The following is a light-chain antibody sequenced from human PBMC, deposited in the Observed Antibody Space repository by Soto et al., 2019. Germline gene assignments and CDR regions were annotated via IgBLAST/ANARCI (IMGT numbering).Light chain of an antibody. V-gene: IGLV3-21*01. J-gene: IGLJ1*01. CDR3: QVWDATNDHHV. CDR2: YDS. CDR1: NIGSKS. Sequence: SYELTQSPSVSVAPGQTATITCGGNNIGSKSVNWYQQKAGQAPVLVMSYDSDRPSGIPERFSGYNSGNTATLTLSRVESGDEADYYCQVWDATNDHHVFGSGTKVTVL.